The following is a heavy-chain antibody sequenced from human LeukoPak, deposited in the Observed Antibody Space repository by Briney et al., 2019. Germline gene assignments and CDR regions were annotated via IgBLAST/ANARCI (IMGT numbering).Heavy chain of an antibody. CDR1: GFTFSSYS. CDR2: ISSSSSYI. J-gene: IGHJ3*02. V-gene: IGHV3-21*01. D-gene: IGHD4-23*01. CDR3: ARDHPPHSCLNSDAFDI. Sequence: GGSLRLSCAASGFTFSSYSMNWVRQAPGKGLEWVSSISSSSSYIYYADSVKGRFTISRDNAKNSLYLQMNSLRAEDTAVYYCARDHPPHSCLNSDAFDIWGQGTMVTVSS.